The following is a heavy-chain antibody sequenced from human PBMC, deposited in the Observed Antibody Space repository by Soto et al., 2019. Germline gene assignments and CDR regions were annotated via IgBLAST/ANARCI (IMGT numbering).Heavy chain of an antibody. CDR3: ARFYSSGWYKRRWFDP. CDR2: IYYSGST. CDR1: GGSISSYY. D-gene: IGHD6-19*01. J-gene: IGHJ5*02. V-gene: IGHV4-59*01. Sequence: QVQLQESGPGLMKPSETLSLTCTVSGGSISSYYWSWIRQPPGKGLEWIGYIYYSGSTNYNPSLKSRVTISVDTSKNQFSLKLSSVTAADTAVYYCARFYSSGWYKRRWFDPWGQGTLVTVSS.